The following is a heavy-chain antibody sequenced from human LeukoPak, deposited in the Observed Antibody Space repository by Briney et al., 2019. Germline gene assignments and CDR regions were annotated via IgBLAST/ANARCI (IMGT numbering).Heavy chain of an antibody. V-gene: IGHV1-8*03. D-gene: IGHD3-22*01. CDR1: GYTFTSYG. CDR2: MNPNSGNT. CDR3: ARGRGSSGYYSYYFDY. J-gene: IGHJ4*02. Sequence: ASVKVSCKASGYTFTSYGINWVRQATGQGLEWMGWMNPNSGNTGYAQKFQGRVTITRNTSISTAYMELSSLRSEDTAVYYCARGRGSSGYYSYYFDYWGQGTLVTVFS.